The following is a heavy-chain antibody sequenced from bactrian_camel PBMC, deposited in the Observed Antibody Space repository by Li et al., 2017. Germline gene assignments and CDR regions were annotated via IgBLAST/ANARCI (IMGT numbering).Heavy chain of an antibody. V-gene: IGHV3S53*01. Sequence: HVQLVESGGGSVQAGGSVRLSCVASGFTESGNYMAWFRQAPGKEREGVAAIDSDGRTRYADSVKGRFIISRDNAKNSVYLQMNSLKLEDTAMYYCAADFGPYCSGSYLARRANFEGQGTQVTVS. CDR1: GFTESGNY. D-gene: IGHD2*01. CDR2: IDSDGRT. J-gene: IGHJ4*01.